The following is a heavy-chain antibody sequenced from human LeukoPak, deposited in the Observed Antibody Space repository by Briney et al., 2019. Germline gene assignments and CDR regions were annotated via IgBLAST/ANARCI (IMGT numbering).Heavy chain of an antibody. D-gene: IGHD5-12*01. J-gene: IGHJ4*02. V-gene: IGHV1-2*02. CDR1: GYTFTGYY. Sequence: ASVKVSCKASGYTFTGYYMHWVRQAPGQGLEWMGWINPNSGGTNYAQKLQGRGTMTRDTSISTAYMELSRLRPDDTAVYYCARDPSGYDGLYYFDYWGQGTLLTVSS. CDR2: INPNSGGT. CDR3: ARDPSGYDGLYYFDY.